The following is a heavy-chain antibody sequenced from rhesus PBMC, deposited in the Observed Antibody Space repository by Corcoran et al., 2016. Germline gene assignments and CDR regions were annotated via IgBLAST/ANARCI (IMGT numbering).Heavy chain of an antibody. J-gene: IGHJ1*01. CDR2: INSGGGST. Sequence: EVQLVETGGGLVQPGGSLKRSCAASGFTLSSYGMSGVRQAPGKGLEWVSTINSGGGSTYYADSVKGRFTISRDNSKNTVSLQVNSLRPEDTAVYYCAKGSAGTLGYFEIWGQGALVTVSS. CDR1: GFTLSSYG. D-gene: IGHD1-14*01. V-gene: IGHV3S5*01. CDR3: AKGSAGTLGYFEI.